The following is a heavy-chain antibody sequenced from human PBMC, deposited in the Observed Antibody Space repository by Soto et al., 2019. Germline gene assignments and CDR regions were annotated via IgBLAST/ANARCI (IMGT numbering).Heavy chain of an antibody. J-gene: IGHJ4*02. Sequence: QVQLVESGGGVVQPGRSLRLSCAASGLTFSSYGMHWVRQAPGKGLEWVAVIWYDGSNKYYADSVKGRFTISRDNSKNTLYLQMNSLRAEDTAVYYCASGSSGVRFDYWGQGTLVTVSS. CDR1: GLTFSSYG. CDR2: IWYDGSNK. V-gene: IGHV3-33*01. D-gene: IGHD2-15*01. CDR3: ASGSSGVRFDY.